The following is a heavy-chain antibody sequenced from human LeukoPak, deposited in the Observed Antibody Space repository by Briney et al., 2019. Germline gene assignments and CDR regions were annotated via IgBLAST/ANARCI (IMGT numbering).Heavy chain of an antibody. V-gene: IGHV4-59*10. Sequence: SETLSLTCAVSGDSISCCYWTWIRQSAGKGLEWIGRVFISGSTNYNPSLQGRVTMSVDRSKSQFSLRLSSVTAADTAVYYCVRQGYNYGAFNAWGQGTLVTVSS. CDR1: GDSISCCY. J-gene: IGHJ4*02. CDR2: VFISGST. CDR3: VRQGYNYGAFNA. D-gene: IGHD5-18*01.